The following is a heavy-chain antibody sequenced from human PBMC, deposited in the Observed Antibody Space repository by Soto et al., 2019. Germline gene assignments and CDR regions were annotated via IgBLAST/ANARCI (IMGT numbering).Heavy chain of an antibody. CDR2: VSSGGGT. CDR1: GFTFSTYA. V-gene: IGHV3-23*01. Sequence: EVELLESGGGLVQPAGSLRLSCAASGFTFSTYAMGWVRQAPGKGLEWVSVVSSGGGTHYADSVKGRFTVSRDNSKNTLSLEMSSLRADDTAVYYCAKRRGAGGHFDYRGQGALVTVSS. D-gene: IGHD2-15*01. CDR3: AKRRGAGGHFDY. J-gene: IGHJ4*02.